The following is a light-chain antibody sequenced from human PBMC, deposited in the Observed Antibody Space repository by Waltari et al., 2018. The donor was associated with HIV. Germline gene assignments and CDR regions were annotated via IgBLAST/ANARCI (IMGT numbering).Light chain of an antibody. Sequence: DIQMTQSPSTLSASVGDRVTITCRASQSINIWLAWYQQKPGKAPNLLIYKASSLESGVPSRFSGSASGTEFTLTISSLQPDDFATYYCQQYNSYPITFGQGTRLEI. CDR3: QQYNSYPIT. CDR2: KAS. CDR1: QSINIW. J-gene: IGKJ5*01. V-gene: IGKV1-5*03.